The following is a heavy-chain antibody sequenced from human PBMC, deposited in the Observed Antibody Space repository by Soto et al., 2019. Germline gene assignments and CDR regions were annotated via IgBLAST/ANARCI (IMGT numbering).Heavy chain of an antibody. V-gene: IGHV3-74*01. Sequence: EVQLVESGGGLVQPGGSLRLSCAASGFTFSIYWMHWVRQVPGKGLVWVSRINADGNYTSNADFVKGRFTVSRDNAKNPLYLQMDSLRAEDTAVYFCARGGAYGDDRSDYWGQGTLVTVSS. D-gene: IGHD4-17*01. CDR2: INADGNYT. J-gene: IGHJ4*02. CDR3: ARGGAYGDDRSDY. CDR1: GFTFSIYW.